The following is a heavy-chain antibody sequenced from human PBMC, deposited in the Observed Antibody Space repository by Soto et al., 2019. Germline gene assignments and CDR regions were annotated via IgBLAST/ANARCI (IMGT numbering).Heavy chain of an antibody. CDR2: ISGSGSST. D-gene: IGHD1-7*01. V-gene: IGHV3-23*01. CDR3: ARRNWNYGAFDI. J-gene: IGHJ3*02. Sequence: GGSLRLSCAASGFTFSSYAMSWDRQAPGKGLEWVSGISGSGSSTYYADSVKGRFTISRDNSKNTLYLQMNSLRAEDTAVYYCARRNWNYGAFDIWGQGTMVTVSS. CDR1: GFTFSSYA.